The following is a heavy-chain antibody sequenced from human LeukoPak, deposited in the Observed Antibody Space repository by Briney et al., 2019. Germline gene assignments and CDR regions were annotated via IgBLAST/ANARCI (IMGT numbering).Heavy chain of an antibody. CDR1: GGSFSGYY. CDR3: ARGRGSYYTQTSFDY. Sequence: PSETLSLTCAVYGGSFSGYYWSWIRQPLGKGLEWIGEINHSGSTNYNPSLKSRVTISVDTSKNQFSLKLSSVTAADTAVYYCARGRGSYYTQTSFDYWGQGTLVTVSS. CDR2: INHSGST. J-gene: IGHJ4*02. V-gene: IGHV4-34*01. D-gene: IGHD1-26*01.